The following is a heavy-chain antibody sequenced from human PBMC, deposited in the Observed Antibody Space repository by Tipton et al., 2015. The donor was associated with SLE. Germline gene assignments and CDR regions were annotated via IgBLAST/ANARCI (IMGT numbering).Heavy chain of an antibody. CDR3: ARHGGDSYTDAFDI. Sequence: TLSLTCTVSGGSISSYYWGWIRQPPGKGLEWIGEINHSGSTNDNPSLKSRVTISVDTSKNQFSLNLNSVSAADTAIYYCARHGGDSYTDAFDIWGQGTMVTVSS. CDR2: INHSGST. D-gene: IGHD2-21*02. J-gene: IGHJ3*02. V-gene: IGHV4-34*01. CDR1: GGSISSYY.